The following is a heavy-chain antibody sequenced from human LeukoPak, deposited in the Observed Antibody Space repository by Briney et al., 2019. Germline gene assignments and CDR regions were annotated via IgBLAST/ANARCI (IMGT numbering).Heavy chain of an antibody. D-gene: IGHD2-15*01. V-gene: IGHV3-23*01. CDR1: GFTFSRHA. CDR3: AKDRLGRGYYFDY. Sequence: GGSLRLSCAASGFTFSRHAMSWVRQAPGKGLEWVSAISGSGGSTYYADSVKGRFTISRDNSKNTLYLQMNSLRAEDTAVYYCAKDRLGRGYYFDYWGQGTLVTVSP. J-gene: IGHJ4*02. CDR2: ISGSGGST.